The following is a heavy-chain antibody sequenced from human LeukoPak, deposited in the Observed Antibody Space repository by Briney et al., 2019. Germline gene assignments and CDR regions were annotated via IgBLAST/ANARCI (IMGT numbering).Heavy chain of an antibody. CDR3: AKDEADYGDYVGMYYYYYGMDV. J-gene: IGHJ6*02. CDR2: ISYDGSNK. V-gene: IGHV3-30*18. Sequence: GRSPRLSCAASGFTFSSYGMHWVRQAPGKGLEWVAVISYDGSNKYYADSVKGRFTISRDNSKNTLYLQMNSLRAEDTAVYYCAKDEADYGDYVGMYYYYYGMDVWGQGTTVTVSS. CDR1: GFTFSSYG. D-gene: IGHD4-17*01.